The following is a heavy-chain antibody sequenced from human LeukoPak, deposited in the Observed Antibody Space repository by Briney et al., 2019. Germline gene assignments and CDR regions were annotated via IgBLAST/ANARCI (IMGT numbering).Heavy chain of an antibody. CDR1: GFTVSSNY. D-gene: IGHD5-12*01. Sequence: PGGSLRLSCAASGFTVSSNYMSWVRQAPGKGLEWVSVIYSGGSTYCADSVKGRFTISRDNSKNTLYLQMNSLRAEDTAVYYCARDGYVDAFDIWGQGTMVTVSS. CDR3: ARDGYVDAFDI. V-gene: IGHV3-66*01. J-gene: IGHJ3*02. CDR2: IYSGGST.